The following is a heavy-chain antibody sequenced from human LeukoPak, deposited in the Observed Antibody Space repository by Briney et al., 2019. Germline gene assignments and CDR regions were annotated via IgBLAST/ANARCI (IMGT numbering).Heavy chain of an antibody. CDR3: AELSSGMRDY. CDR2: ISASGGST. Sequence: GGSLRLSCAASEFTFSNYAMSWVRQAPGKGLEWVSAISASGGSTYYADSVKGRFTISRDNSKNTLYLQMNSLRAEDTAVYFCAELSSGMRDYWGQGTLVTVSS. D-gene: IGHD3-10*01. CDR1: EFTFSNYA. J-gene: IGHJ4*02. V-gene: IGHV3-23*01.